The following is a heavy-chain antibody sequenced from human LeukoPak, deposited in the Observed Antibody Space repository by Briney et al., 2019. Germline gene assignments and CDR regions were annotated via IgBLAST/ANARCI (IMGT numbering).Heavy chain of an antibody. CDR1: GFTFSSYS. Sequence: GGSLRLSCAASGFTFSSYSMTWVRQAPGKGLEWVSSISSSSSYIYYADSVKGRFTISRDNAKNSLYLQMNSLRAEDTAVYYCARFCVGATCFDYWGQGTLVTVSS. CDR3: ARFCVGATCFDY. D-gene: IGHD1-26*01. CDR2: ISSSSSYI. V-gene: IGHV3-21*01. J-gene: IGHJ4*02.